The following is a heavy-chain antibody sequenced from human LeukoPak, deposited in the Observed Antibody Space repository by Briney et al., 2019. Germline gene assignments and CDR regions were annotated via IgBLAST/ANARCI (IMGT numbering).Heavy chain of an antibody. CDR3: ARARRKGDNWFDP. CDR1: GYTFTGYY. V-gene: IGHV1-2*02. Sequence: GASVKVSCKASGYTFTGYYMHWVRQAPGQGLEWMGWINPNSGGTNYAQKFQGRVTMTRDTSISTAYMELSRLRSDDTAVYYCARARRKGDNWFDPWGQGTLVTVSS. J-gene: IGHJ5*02. D-gene: IGHD1-14*01. CDR2: INPNSGGT.